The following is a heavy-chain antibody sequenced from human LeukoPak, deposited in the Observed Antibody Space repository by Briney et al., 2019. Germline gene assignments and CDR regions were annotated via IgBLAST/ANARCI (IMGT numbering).Heavy chain of an antibody. V-gene: IGHV4-30-2*01. CDR1: GGSISSGGYS. D-gene: IGHD2-21*01. J-gene: IGHJ5*02. CDR2: SYHSGST. CDR3: ARERERGIVS. Sequence: KTSETLSLTCAVSGGSISSGGYSWSWIRQPPGKGLEWIGYSYHSGSTYYNPSLKSRVTISVDRSKNQFSLKLSSVTAADTAVYYCARERERGIVSWGQGTLVTVSS.